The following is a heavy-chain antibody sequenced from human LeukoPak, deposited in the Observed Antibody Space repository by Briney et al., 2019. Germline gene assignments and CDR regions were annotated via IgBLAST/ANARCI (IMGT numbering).Heavy chain of an antibody. D-gene: IGHD3-3*01. CDR3: ARVYESAVNYYYYMDV. V-gene: IGHV1-8*01. CDR2: MNPNSGKT. J-gene: IGHJ6*03. CDR1: GYTFSSYD. Sequence: ASVKVSCKASGYTFSSYDINWVRQATGQGLEWMGWMNPNSGKTGYAQKFQGRVAMSRSTSITTAYMELSSLRSEDTAVYYCARVYESAVNYYYYMDVWGKGTTVTVSS.